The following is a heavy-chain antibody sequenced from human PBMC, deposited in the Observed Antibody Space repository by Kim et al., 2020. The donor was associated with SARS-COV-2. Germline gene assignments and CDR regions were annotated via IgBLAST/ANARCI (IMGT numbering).Heavy chain of an antibody. D-gene: IGHD3-10*01. CDR1: GFTFSSYG. Sequence: GGSLRLSCAASGFTFSSYGMHWVRQAPGKGLEWVAVISYDGSNKYYADSVKGRFTISRDNSKNTLYLQMNSLRAEDTAVYYCAKDRGGFPWFYPWGQGTL. V-gene: IGHV3-30*18. CDR3: AKDRGGFPWFYP. J-gene: IGHJ5*02. CDR2: ISYDGSNK.